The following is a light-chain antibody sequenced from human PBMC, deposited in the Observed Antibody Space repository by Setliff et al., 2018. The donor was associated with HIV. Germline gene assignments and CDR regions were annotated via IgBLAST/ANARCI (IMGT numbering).Light chain of an antibody. CDR2: DVS. J-gene: IGLJ1*01. V-gene: IGLV2-23*02. CDR1: SRDVGNYNF. CDR3: CSYAGNSKFV. Sequence: QSALAQPASVSGSPGQSITISCTGTSRDVGNYNFVSWYQQHPGKGPKLIMYDVSERPSGLFNRFSGSKSGNTASLTISGLQAEDEADYYCCSYAGNSKFVFGTGTKAPS.